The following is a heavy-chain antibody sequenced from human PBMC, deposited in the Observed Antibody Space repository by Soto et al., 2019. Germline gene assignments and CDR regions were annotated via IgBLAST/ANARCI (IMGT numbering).Heavy chain of an antibody. J-gene: IGHJ1*01. CDR3: ARDRVESGYPEYFQH. Sequence: EVQLVESGGGLIQPGGSLSLPCEASGLTVSSNTLSWVRPPPGKGLEWVSVIYSGGSTYYADSVKGRFTISRDNSKNTLYLQMNSLRAEDTAVYYCARDRVESGYPEYFQHWGQGTLVTVSS. CDR1: GLTVSSNT. V-gene: IGHV3-53*01. D-gene: IGHD3-22*01. CDR2: IYSGGST.